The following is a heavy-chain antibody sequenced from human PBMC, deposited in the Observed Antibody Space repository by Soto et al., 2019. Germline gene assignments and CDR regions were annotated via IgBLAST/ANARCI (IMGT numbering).Heavy chain of an antibody. J-gene: IGHJ3*02. D-gene: IGHD3-22*01. CDR1: GLTFSTYA. Sequence: SQRVSCEASGLTFSTYAMYWVRQAPGKGLEWVAVISYDGSNKYSADSVKGRFTISRDNSKNTLYLQMNSLRAEDTAMYYCARDFYDTRVDIWRHGKMV. V-gene: IGHV3-30-3*01. CDR2: ISYDGSNK. CDR3: ARDFYDTRVDI.